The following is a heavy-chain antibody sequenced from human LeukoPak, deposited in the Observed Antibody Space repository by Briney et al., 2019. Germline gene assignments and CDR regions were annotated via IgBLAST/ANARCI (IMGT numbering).Heavy chain of an antibody. J-gene: IGHJ4*02. CDR1: GYTFTSYA. CDR2: INAGNGNT. Sequence: ASVKVSCKASGYTFTSYAMHWVRQAPGQRLEWMGWINAGNGNTKYSQKFQGRVTITRDTSASTAYMELSSLRSEDTAVYYCARSSSSAYPLDYWGQGTLVTVSS. CDR3: ARSSSSAYPLDY. V-gene: IGHV1-3*01. D-gene: IGHD6-13*01.